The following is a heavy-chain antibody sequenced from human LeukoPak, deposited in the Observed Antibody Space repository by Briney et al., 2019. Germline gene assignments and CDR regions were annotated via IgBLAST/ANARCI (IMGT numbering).Heavy chain of an antibody. CDR1: GYTFTGYY. CDR3: ASTVAGTPYYFDY. J-gene: IGHJ4*02. Sequence: ASVKVSCKASGYTFTGYYMHWVRQAPGQGLEWMGWINPNSGGTNYAQKFQGWVTMTRDTSISTAYMELSRLRSDDTAVYYCASTVAGTPYYFDYWGQGTLVTVSS. V-gene: IGHV1-2*04. D-gene: IGHD6-19*01. CDR2: INPNSGGT.